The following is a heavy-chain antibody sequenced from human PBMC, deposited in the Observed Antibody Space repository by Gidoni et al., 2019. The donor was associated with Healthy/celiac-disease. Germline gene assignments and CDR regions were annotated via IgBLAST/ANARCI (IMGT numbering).Heavy chain of an antibody. CDR3: ARVGSSWVYYYYYYMDV. CDR1: GFTFSSYW. D-gene: IGHD6-13*01. J-gene: IGHJ6*03. V-gene: IGHV3-7*03. CDR2: IKQDGSEK. Sequence: EVQLVESGGGFVPPGGSMRLSCAASGFTFSSYWMSWVRQAPGKGLEWVANIKQDGSEKYYVDSVKGRFTISRDNAKNSLYLQMNSLRAEDTAVYYCARVGSSWVYYYYYYMDVWGKGTTVTVSS.